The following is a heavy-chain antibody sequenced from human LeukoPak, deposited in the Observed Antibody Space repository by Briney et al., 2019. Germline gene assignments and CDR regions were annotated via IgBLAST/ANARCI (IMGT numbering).Heavy chain of an antibody. D-gene: IGHD5-18*01. CDR3: ATSVGYSYGPFDY. V-gene: IGHV3-30*03. J-gene: IGHJ4*02. CDR2: ISYDGSNK. CDR1: GFTFSSYG. Sequence: PGGSLRLSCAASGFTFSSYGMHWVRQAPGKGLEWVAVISYDGSNKYYADSVKGRFTISRDNSKNTLYLQMNSLRAEDTAVYYCATSVGYSYGPFDYWGQGTLVTVSS.